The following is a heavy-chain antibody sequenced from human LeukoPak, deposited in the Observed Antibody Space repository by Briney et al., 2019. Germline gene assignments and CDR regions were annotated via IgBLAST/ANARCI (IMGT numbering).Heavy chain of an antibody. D-gene: IGHD3-22*01. CDR3: ARVENYYDSSGYYYITQFDP. Sequence: SETLSLTCTVSGGSVSSSSYYWGWIRQPPGKGLEWIGEINHSGSTNYNPSLKSRVTISVDTSKNQFSLKLSSVTAADTAVYYCARVENYYDSSGYYYITQFDPWGQGTLVTVSS. J-gene: IGHJ5*02. V-gene: IGHV4-39*07. CDR2: INHSGST. CDR1: GGSVSSSSYY.